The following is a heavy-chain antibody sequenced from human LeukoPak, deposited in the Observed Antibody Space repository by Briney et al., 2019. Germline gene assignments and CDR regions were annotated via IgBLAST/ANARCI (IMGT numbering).Heavy chain of an antibody. Sequence: SETLSLTCTVSGGSISSYYWSRIRQPPGKGLEWIGRIYTSGSTNYNPSLKSRVTMSVDTSKNQFSLKLSSVTAADTAVYYCASEAYYYDSSGYYKYWGQGTLVTVSS. V-gene: IGHV4-4*07. J-gene: IGHJ4*02. CDR1: GGSISSYY. D-gene: IGHD3-22*01. CDR3: ASEAYYYDSSGYYKY. CDR2: IYTSGST.